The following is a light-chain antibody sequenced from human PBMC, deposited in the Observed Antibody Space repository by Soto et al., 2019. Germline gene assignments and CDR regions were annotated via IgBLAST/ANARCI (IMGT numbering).Light chain of an antibody. CDR2: GNT. CDR3: QSYDSSLSGWV. Sequence: QSVLTQPPSVSGAPGQRVTISCTGSSSNIGAIYDVHWYQQLPGTAPKLLIYGNTNRPSGVPDRFSGSKSGTSASLAITGLQAEDEADYYCQSYDSSLSGWVFGGGTKRTVL. V-gene: IGLV1-40*01. J-gene: IGLJ3*02. CDR1: SSNIGAIYD.